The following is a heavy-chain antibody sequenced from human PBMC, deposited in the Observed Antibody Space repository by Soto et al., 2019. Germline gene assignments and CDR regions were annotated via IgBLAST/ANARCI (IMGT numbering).Heavy chain of an antibody. V-gene: IGHV1-69*06. CDR3: ARGPQYPLLPPLGFDY. CDR1: GGTFSSYA. CDR2: IIPIFGTA. D-gene: IGHD2-2*01. J-gene: IGHJ4*02. Sequence: QVQLVQSGAEVKKPGSSVKVSCKASGGTFSSYAISWVRQAPGQGLEWMGGIIPIFGTANYAQKFQGRVTITADKSTSTVDMELSSLRSEDTAVYYCARGPQYPLLPPLGFDYWGQGTLVTVSS.